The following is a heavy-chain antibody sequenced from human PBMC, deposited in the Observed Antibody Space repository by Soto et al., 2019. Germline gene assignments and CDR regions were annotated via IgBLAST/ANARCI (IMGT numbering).Heavy chain of an antibody. CDR3: ARLRLFYFDY. CDR1: GFTFSGYW. Sequence: EVQLVESGGGLVQPGGSLRLSYAASGFTFSGYWMSWVRQAPGKGLEWVASIKEDGSVSYSVDSVKGRFTISRDNAKNSLYLQMNSLRAEDTAVYYCARLRLFYFDYWGQGTLVTVSS. V-gene: IGHV3-7*01. D-gene: IGHD4-17*01. CDR2: IKEDGSVS. J-gene: IGHJ4*02.